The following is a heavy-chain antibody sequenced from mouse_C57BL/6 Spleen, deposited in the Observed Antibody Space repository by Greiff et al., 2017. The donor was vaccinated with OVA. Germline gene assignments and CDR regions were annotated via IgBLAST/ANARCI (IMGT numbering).Heavy chain of an antibody. V-gene: IGHV1-59*01. J-gene: IGHJ4*01. CDR2: IDPSDSYT. CDR3: ARRITMVTYYAMDY. Sequence: QVHVKQPGAELVRPGTSVKLSCKASGYTFTSYWMHWVKQRPGQGLEWIGVIDPSDSYTNYNQKFKGNATLTVDTSSSTAYMQLSSLTSEDSAVYYCARRITMVTYYAMDYWGQGTSVTVSS. D-gene: IGHD2-2*01. CDR1: GYTFTSYW.